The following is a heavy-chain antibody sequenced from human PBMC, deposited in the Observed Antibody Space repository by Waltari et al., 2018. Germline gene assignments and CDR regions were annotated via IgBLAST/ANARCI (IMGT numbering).Heavy chain of an antibody. D-gene: IGHD1-26*01. CDR3: TRETISGSYEEN. CDR2: IRRKENSYAT. Sequence: HWVRQASGKGLGWVGRIRRKENSYATAYAESVKGRFTVARDDSENTAYLQMNSMKTEDTAVYYCTRETISGSYEENWGQGTLVTVSS. V-gene: IGHV3-73*01. J-gene: IGHJ4*02.